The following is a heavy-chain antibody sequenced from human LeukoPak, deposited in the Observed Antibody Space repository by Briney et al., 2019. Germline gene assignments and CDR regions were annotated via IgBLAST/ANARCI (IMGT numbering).Heavy chain of an antibody. J-gene: IGHJ4*02. V-gene: IGHV3-30*02. Sequence: GGSLRLSCVATGFTFSDSGMSWVRQAPGKGLEWVAFIRYDGTKDYYADSVKGRFTISRDNSENTLNLQMNSLRPEDTAVYYCAKADGYSYGRYYFDYWGQGTLVTASS. CDR3: AKADGYSYGRYYFDY. CDR2: IRYDGTKD. D-gene: IGHD5-18*01. CDR1: GFTFSDSG.